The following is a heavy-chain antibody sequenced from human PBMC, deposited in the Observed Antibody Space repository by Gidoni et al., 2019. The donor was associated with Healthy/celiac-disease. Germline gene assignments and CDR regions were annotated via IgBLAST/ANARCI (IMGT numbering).Heavy chain of an antibody. V-gene: IGHV4-34*01. D-gene: IGHD2-15*01. CDR1: GGSFSGYY. Sequence: QVQLQQWGAGLLKPSETLSLTCAVYGGSFSGYYWSWIRQPPGKGLEWIGEINHSGSTNYNPSLKSRVTISVDTSKNQFSLKLSSVTAADTAVYYCARGRFLGIVVVVAATFFDYWGQGTLVTVSS. CDR2: INHSGST. CDR3: ARGRFLGIVVVVAATFFDY. J-gene: IGHJ4*02.